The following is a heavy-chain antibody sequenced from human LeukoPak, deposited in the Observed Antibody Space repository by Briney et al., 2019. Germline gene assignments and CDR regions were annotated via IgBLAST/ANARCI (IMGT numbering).Heavy chain of an antibody. CDR1: GGSISSYY. V-gene: IGHV4-59*01. CDR3: ARVPYYYDSSGYYP. CDR2: IYYSGST. Sequence: SETLSLTCTVSGGSISSYYWSWIRQPPGKGLEWIGYIYYSGSTNYNPSLKSRVTVSVDTSKNQFSLKLSSVTAADTAVYYCARVPYYYDSSGYYPWGQGTLVTVSS. D-gene: IGHD3-22*01. J-gene: IGHJ5*02.